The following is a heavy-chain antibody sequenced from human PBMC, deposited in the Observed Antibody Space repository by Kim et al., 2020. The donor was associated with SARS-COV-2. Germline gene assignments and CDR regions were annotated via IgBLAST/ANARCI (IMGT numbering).Heavy chain of an antibody. CDR3: ARDSSLAAAGTGFGY. J-gene: IGHJ4*02. CDR1: GFTFSSYS. V-gene: IGHV3-21*01. D-gene: IGHD6-13*01. Sequence: GGSLRLSCAASGFTFSSYSMNWVRQAPGKVLEWVSSISRSSSYIYYADSVKGRFTISRDNAKNSLYLQMNSLIAEDTAVYYCARDSSLAAAGTGFGYWGQGTLVTVSS. CDR2: ISRSSSYI.